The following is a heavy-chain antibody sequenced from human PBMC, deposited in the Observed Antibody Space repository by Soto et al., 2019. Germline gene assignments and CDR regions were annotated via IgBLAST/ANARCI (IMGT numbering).Heavy chain of an antibody. CDR2: IFYSGGT. Sequence: SETLSLTCTVSGGSLITYYWSWIRQPPGKGLEWIGYIFYSGGTNYNPSLNSRVTISADTSKNQFSLKLSSVTAADTAVYYCARFYYDGGRYHSALDHWGQGILVTVSS. D-gene: IGHD3-22*01. V-gene: IGHV4-59*01. J-gene: IGHJ4*02. CDR1: GGSLITYY. CDR3: ARFYYDGGRYHSALDH.